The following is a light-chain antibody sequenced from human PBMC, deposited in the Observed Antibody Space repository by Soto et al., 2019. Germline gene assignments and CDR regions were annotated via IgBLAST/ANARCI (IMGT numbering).Light chain of an antibody. CDR2: GAS. CDR1: QSVSSSY. J-gene: IGKJ4*01. V-gene: IGKV3D-7*01. Sequence: EIVMTQSPATLSLSPGERATLSCRASQSVSSSYLSWYQQKPGQAPRLLIYGASTRATDIPARFSGSGSGTDFTLTISSLQPEDFAVYYCQQDYNFPLTFGGGTKVEIK. CDR3: QQDYNFPLT.